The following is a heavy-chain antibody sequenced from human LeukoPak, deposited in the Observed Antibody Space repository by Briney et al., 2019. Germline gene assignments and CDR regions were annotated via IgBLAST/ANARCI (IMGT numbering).Heavy chain of an antibody. D-gene: IGHD6-19*01. CDR3: ARPGYRSRYFDY. J-gene: IGHJ4*02. Sequence: PGESLKISCKGSGYSFTSYWIGWVRQMPGKGPEWMGVINPGDSETKYSPSFQGQVTISADKSISTAYLQWSSLKASDTAMYYCARPGYRSRYFDYWGQGALVTVSS. CDR2: INPGDSET. V-gene: IGHV5-51*01. CDR1: GYSFTSYW.